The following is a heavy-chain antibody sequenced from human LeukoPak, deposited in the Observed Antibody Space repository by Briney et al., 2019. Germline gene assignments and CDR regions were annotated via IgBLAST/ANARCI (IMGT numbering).Heavy chain of an antibody. V-gene: IGHV6-1*01. CDR3: AREAEITRFDY. CDR2: TSYRSKWYN. D-gene: IGHD5-24*01. CDR1: GDSVSTNSVA. Sequence: SQTLSVTCAISGDSVSTNSVAWNWIRQSPSRGLEWLGRTSYRSKWYNDYAVSVKSRITITPDTSKNQFSLQLNSVTPEDTAVYYCAREAEITRFDYWGQGTLVTVSS. J-gene: IGHJ4*02.